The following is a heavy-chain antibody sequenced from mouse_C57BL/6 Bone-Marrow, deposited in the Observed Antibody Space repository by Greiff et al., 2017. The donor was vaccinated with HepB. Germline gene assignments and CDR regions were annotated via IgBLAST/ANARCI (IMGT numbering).Heavy chain of an antibody. CDR1: GFTFSSYG. V-gene: IGHV5-6*02. CDR2: ISSGGSYT. Sequence: DVMLVESGGDLVKPGGSLKLSCAASGFTFSSYGMSWVRQTPDKRLEWVATISSGGSYTYYPDSVKGRFTISRDNATNTLYLQMSSLKSEDTAMYYCAGARGSSPLAYWGRGTRITVSA. CDR3: AGARGSSPLAY. J-gene: IGHJ3*01. D-gene: IGHD6-1*01.